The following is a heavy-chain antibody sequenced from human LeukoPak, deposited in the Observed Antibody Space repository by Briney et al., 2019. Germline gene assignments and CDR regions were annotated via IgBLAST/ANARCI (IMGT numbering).Heavy chain of an antibody. CDR1: GGSFSGYY. CDR3: AKVLPPYSGSYGSPDY. J-gene: IGHJ4*02. CDR2: INHSGST. V-gene: IGHV4-34*01. Sequence: SETLSLTCAVYGGSFSGYYWSWIRQPPGKGLEWIGEINHSGSTNYNPSLKSRVTISVDTSKNQFSLKLSSVTAADTAVYYCAKVLPPYSGSYGSPDYWGQGTLVTVSS. D-gene: IGHD1-26*01.